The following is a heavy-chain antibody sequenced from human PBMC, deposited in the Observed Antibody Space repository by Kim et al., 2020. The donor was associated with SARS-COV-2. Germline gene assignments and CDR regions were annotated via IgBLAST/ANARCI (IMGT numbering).Heavy chain of an antibody. CDR2: IKSKTDGGTT. V-gene: IGHV3-15*01. CDR1: GFTFSNAW. D-gene: IGHD4-17*01. J-gene: IGHJ4*02. Sequence: GGSLRLSCAASGFTFSNAWMSWVRQAPGKGLEWVGRIKSKTDGGTTDYAAPVKGRFTISRDDSKNTLYLQMNSLKTEDTAVYYCTTDDYGGADKNYWGQGTLVTVSS. CDR3: TTDDYGGADKNY.